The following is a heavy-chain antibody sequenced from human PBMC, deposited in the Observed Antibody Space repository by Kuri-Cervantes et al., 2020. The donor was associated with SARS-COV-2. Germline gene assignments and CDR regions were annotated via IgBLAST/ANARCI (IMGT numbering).Heavy chain of an antibody. Sequence: KVSCKGSGYSFTSYWIGWVRQMPGKGLEWRGIIYVGDSGTRYSPSFQGQVTISADKSITTAYLQWSSLKASDTAIYCCARGYSLNYFDYWGQGTLVTVSS. CDR1: GYSFTSYW. CDR2: IYVGDSGT. J-gene: IGHJ4*02. CDR3: ARGYSLNYFDY. V-gene: IGHV5-51*01. D-gene: IGHD5-12*01.